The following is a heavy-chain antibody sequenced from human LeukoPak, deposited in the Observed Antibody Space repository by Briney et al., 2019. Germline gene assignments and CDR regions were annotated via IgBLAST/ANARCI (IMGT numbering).Heavy chain of an antibody. CDR3: ARASHWYKDAFDI. CDR1: GFTFSSYS. D-gene: IGHD1-14*01. CDR2: ISSSSSTI. Sequence: GGSLRLSCAASGFTFSSYSMNWVRQAPGKGLEWVSYISSSSSTIYYADSVKGRFTISRDNAKNSLYLQMNSLRAEDTAVYYCARASHWYKDAFDIWGQGTMVTVSS. V-gene: IGHV3-48*04. J-gene: IGHJ3*02.